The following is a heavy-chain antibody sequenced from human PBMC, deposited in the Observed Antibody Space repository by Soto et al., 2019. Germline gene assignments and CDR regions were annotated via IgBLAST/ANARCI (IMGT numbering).Heavy chain of an antibody. CDR2: ISYDGSNK. D-gene: IGHD6-19*01. J-gene: IGHJ4*02. CDR1: GFTFSSYA. Sequence: PGGSLRLSCAASGFTFSSYAMHWVRQAPGKGLEWVAVISYDGSNKYYADSVRGRFTISRDNSENTVYVQMNSLRPEDTAVYYCAKDTGSGGSPFDYWGQGTLVTVSS. V-gene: IGHV3-30-3*02. CDR3: AKDTGSGGSPFDY.